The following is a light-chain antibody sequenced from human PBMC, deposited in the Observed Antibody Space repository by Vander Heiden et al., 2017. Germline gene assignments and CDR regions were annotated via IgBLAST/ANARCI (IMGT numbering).Light chain of an antibody. CDR1: SIDVGGDHY. J-gene: IGLJ2*01. CDR2: DVS. Sequence: QSALTQPAPEPPYPGQSTTTSCTGTSIDVGGDHYVSWYQQHPGKAPKLMIYDVSKRPSGVSNRFSGAKSGNTASLTISGLQAEDEADYYCSSYTSSSTLVFGGGTKLTVL. V-gene: IGLV2-14*01. CDR3: SSYTSSSTLV.